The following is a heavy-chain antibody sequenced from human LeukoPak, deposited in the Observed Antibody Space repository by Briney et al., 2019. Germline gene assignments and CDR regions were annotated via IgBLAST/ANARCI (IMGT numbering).Heavy chain of an antibody. CDR2: ISGSGGST. V-gene: IGHV3-23*01. CDR3: AKDRFDWNYWGLFDY. Sequence: GGSLRLSCAASGFTFSSYTMSWVRQAPGKGLEWVSAISGSGGSTYYADSVKGRFTISRDNSKNTLYLQMNSLRVEDTAVYYCAKDRFDWNYWGLFDYWGQGTLVTVSS. D-gene: IGHD1-7*01. J-gene: IGHJ4*02. CDR1: GFTFSSYT.